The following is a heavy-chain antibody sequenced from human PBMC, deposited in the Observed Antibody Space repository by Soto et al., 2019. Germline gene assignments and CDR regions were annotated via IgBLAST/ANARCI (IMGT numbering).Heavy chain of an antibody. J-gene: IGHJ5*02. CDR2: IFSNDER. Sequence: QVTLKESGPVLVKPTETLTLTCTVSGFSLSNAGMGVSWIRQPPGKALEWLAHIFSNDERRFSTSLKNRLTISTDTFNIQVVLIMTNMDPVDTATYYCAQTEDGGRSRTPAGWFDAWGQGTLVTVSS. D-gene: IGHD2-15*01. CDR1: GFSLSNAGMG. CDR3: AQTEDGGRSRTPAGWFDA. V-gene: IGHV2-26*01.